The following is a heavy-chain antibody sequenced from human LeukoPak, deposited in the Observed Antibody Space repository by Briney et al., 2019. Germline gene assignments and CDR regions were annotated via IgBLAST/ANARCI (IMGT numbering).Heavy chain of an antibody. J-gene: IGHJ4*02. CDR1: GFTFSSSTFGSYT. V-gene: IGHV3-21*01. CDR2: ISITGTYI. D-gene: IGHD4-11*01. Sequence: PGESLRLSCATSGFTFSSSTFGSYTMNWVRQAPGKGLEWVSSISITGTYIYYTDSVKGRFTISRDIANSLLYLQMNSLRADDTAVYYCARDLDYSTGFDYWGQGTLVTVSS. CDR3: ARDLDYSTGFDY.